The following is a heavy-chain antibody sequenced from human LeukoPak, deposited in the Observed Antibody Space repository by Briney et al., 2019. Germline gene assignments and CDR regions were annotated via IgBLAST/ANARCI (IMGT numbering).Heavy chain of an antibody. D-gene: IGHD3-3*02. V-gene: IGHV3-48*01. CDR2: MTTTGNTI. CDR1: GITFSGYS. J-gene: IGHJ4*02. CDR3: ARVASM. Sequence: GGSLRLSCAASGITFSGYSMIWVRQAPGKGLEWVSFMTTTGNTIYYAESVKGRFTISRDNAKKSLYLQMNSLRAEDTAVYYCARVASMWGQGTLVTVSS.